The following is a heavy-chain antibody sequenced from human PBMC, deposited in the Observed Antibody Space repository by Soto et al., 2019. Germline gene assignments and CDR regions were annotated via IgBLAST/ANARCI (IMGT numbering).Heavy chain of an antibody. Sequence: QVQLVQSGAEVKKPGASVKVSCKASGYTFTSYDINWVRQATGQGLEWMGWMNANSGNTGYAQKFQGRVTLTSTTSISTAYMQLSSLRSEDTAVYYCARERSGYFDYWGQGTLVTVSS. V-gene: IGHV1-8*01. CDR3: ARERSGYFDY. D-gene: IGHD2-15*01. CDR2: MNANSGNT. J-gene: IGHJ4*02. CDR1: GYTFTSYD.